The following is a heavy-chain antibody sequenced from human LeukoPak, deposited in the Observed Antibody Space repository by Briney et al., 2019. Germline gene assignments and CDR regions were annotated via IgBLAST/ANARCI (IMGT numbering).Heavy chain of an antibody. Sequence: SETLSLTCTVSGCSISSSSYYRGWIRQPPGKGLEWIWTIYFSGSTYYSPSLKSRVTISVDTFKNQFSLKLSSVTAADTAVYYCARPKKERTRGYSYGYTGYYFDYWGQGTLVTVSS. CDR3: ARPKKERTRGYSYGYTGYYFDY. CDR1: GCSISSSSYY. V-gene: IGHV4-39*07. J-gene: IGHJ4*02. CDR2: IYFSGST. D-gene: IGHD5-18*01.